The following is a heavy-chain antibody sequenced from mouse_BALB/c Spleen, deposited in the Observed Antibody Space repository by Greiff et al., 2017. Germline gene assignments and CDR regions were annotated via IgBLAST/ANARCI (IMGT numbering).Heavy chain of an antibody. J-gene: IGHJ1*01. CDR3: TRGGTTVDWYFDV. D-gene: IGHD1-1*01. V-gene: IGHV1-69*02. Sequence: VQLQQPGAELVRPGASVKLSCKASGYTFTSYWINWVKQRPGQGLEWIGNIYPSDSYTNYNQKFKDKATLTVDKSSSTAYMQLSSPTSEDSAVYYCTRGGTTVDWYFDVWGAGTTVTVSS. CDR1: GYTFTSYW. CDR2: IYPSDSYT.